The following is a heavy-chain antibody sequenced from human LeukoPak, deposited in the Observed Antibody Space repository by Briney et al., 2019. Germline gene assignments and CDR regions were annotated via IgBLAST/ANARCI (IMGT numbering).Heavy chain of an antibody. CDR1: GGSFSGYY. J-gene: IGHJ6*02. Sequence: SETLSLTCAVYGGSFSGYYWSWIRQPPGKGLEWIGEINHSGSTNYNESIKSRVTISVDTSNNQFSLKLSSVTAADTAVYYCARGGMVYAIREYYYGMDVWGQGTTVTVSS. V-gene: IGHV4-34*01. CDR2: INHSGST. D-gene: IGHD2-8*01. CDR3: ARGGMVYAIREYYYGMDV.